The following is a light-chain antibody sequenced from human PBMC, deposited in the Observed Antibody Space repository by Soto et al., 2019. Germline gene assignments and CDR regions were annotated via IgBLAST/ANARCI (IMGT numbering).Light chain of an antibody. V-gene: IGKV3-20*01. CDR3: QHYGSSRT. Sequence: EIVLTQSPGTLSLSPGERATLSCRASQSVSSSFLAWYQQKPGQAPRLLIYDASSRATGIPDRFSGSGSDTDFTLTISRLEPEDFAVYYCQHYGSSRTFGQGTKV. J-gene: IGKJ1*01. CDR2: DAS. CDR1: QSVSSSF.